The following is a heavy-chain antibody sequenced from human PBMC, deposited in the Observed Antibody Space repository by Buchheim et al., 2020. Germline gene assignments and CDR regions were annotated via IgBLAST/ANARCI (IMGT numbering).Heavy chain of an antibody. CDR3: ARDTYYGDYIHYYGMDV. V-gene: IGHV3-11*06. Sequence: QVQLVESGGGLVKPGGSLRLSCAAPGFTFSDYYMSWIRQAPGKGLEWVSYISSRISYTNSADSVKGAFTLSRDNAKNSLYLQMNSLRAEDTAVYYCARDTYYGDYIHYYGMDVWGQGTT. J-gene: IGHJ6*02. CDR1: GFTFSDYY. CDR2: ISSRISYT. D-gene: IGHD4-17*01.